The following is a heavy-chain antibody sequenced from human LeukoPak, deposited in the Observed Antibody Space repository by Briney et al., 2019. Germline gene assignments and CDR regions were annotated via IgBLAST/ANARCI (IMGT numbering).Heavy chain of an antibody. CDR2: ISSSGSRT. CDR3: ARPRSDLYGLDV. CDR1: GFIFNTYE. V-gene: IGHV3-48*03. Sequence: GGSLRLSCAAFGFIFNTYEINWVRQAPGKGLEWVSYISSSGSRTYYADSVKGRFTISRDNAKNSLYLQMNSLRAEDTAIYYCARPRSDLYGLDVWGQGTTVIVSS. J-gene: IGHJ6*02.